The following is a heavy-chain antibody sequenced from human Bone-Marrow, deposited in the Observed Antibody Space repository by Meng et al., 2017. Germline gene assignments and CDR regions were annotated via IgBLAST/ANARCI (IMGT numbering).Heavy chain of an antibody. CDR1: GYTFPDYW. Sequence: SGAVVKEPGAADKGSYNAFGYTFPDYWLPWVRRAPGQGLEWMGRNNPKSGDTHYAQRFQGRVTMTGDTSISTAYMELSGLRSDDTAMYYCARDEDISAAGKLFGDYWGQGTLVTVSS. J-gene: IGHJ4*02. D-gene: IGHD6-13*01. CDR2: NNPKSGDT. CDR3: ARDEDISAAGKLFGDY. V-gene: IGHV1-2*06.